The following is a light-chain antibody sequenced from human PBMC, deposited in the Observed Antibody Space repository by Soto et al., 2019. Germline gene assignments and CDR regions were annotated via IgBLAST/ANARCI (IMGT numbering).Light chain of an antibody. J-gene: IGKJ1*01. CDR1: ESVASN. V-gene: IGKV3-15*01. CDR3: QQYNNWPPWT. CDR2: GAS. Sequence: EIVMTRSPATLSVSPGERATLSCRASESVASNLAWYQQKAGQPPRLLIYGASTRATGIPARFSGSGSGTEFTLTISSLQSEDFAVYYCQQYNNWPPWTFGQGTKVEIK.